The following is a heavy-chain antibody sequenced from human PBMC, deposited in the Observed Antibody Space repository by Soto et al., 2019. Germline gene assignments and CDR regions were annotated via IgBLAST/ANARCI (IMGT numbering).Heavy chain of an antibody. CDR1: GGSISSGGYY. J-gene: IGHJ4*02. CDR3: ARVSGDYPDTGVDY. D-gene: IGHD4-17*01. CDR2: IYYSGST. V-gene: IGHV4-31*03. Sequence: SETLSLTCTVSGGSISSGGYYWSWIRQHPGKGLEWIGYIYYSGSTYYNPSLKSRVTISVDTSKNQFSLKLSSVTAADTAVYYCARVSGDYPDTGVDYWGQGTLVTVSS.